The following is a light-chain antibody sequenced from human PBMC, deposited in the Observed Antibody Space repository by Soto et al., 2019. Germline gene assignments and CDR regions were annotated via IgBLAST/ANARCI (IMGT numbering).Light chain of an antibody. CDR1: SSNIGAGYD. Sequence: QSVLTQPPSVSGAAGQSVTISCSGSSSNIGAGYDVHWYQQFPGGAPKSLIFGNYNRPSGVPNRFSGSRSGSSVSLAIAGLQPEDEAFYYCQAYDDGLSGSVFGTGTKVTVL. CDR3: QAYDDGLSGSV. CDR2: GNY. V-gene: IGLV1-40*01. J-gene: IGLJ1*01.